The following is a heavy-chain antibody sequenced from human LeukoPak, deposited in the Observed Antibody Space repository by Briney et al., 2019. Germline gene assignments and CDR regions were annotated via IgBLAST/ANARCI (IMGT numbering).Heavy chain of an antibody. CDR2: ISGSGGST. V-gene: IGHV3-23*01. D-gene: IGHD1-7*01. Sequence: GGSLRLSCAASGFTFSSYAMSWVRQAPGKGLEWVSAISGSGGSTYYADSVKGRFTISRDNSKNTLYLQMNSLRAEDTAVYYCARVPNYADALFYWGQGTLVTVSS. J-gene: IGHJ4*02. CDR3: ARVPNYADALFY. CDR1: GFTFSSYA.